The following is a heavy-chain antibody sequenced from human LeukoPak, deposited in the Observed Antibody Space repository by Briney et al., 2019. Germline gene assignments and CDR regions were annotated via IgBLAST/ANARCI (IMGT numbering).Heavy chain of an antibody. V-gene: IGHV4-59*12. CDR3: ARDRDLDCSSTSCYYYYGMDV. CDR2: IYYSGST. CDR1: GGSISTYY. J-gene: IGHJ6*02. D-gene: IGHD2-2*01. Sequence: SETLSLTCTVSGGSISTYYGNWIRQAPGKGLEWIGYIYYSGSTNYNPSLKSRVTISVDKSKNQFSLKLSSVTAADTAVYYCARDRDLDCSSTSCYYYYGMDVWGQGTTVTVSS.